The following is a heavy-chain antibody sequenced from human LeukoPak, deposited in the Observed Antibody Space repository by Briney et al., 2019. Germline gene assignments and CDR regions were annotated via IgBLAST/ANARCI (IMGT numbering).Heavy chain of an antibody. CDR1: GGSISNSY. D-gene: IGHD4-17*01. CDR3: ARDPMGGDYVRYFDY. CDR2: ISYNGSP. J-gene: IGHJ4*02. Sequence: SETLSLTCTVSGGSISNSYWSWIRQPPGKGLEWIGYISYNGSPDYSPSLKSRVTISADTSKNQFSLILSSVTAADTAVYYCARDPMGGDYVRYFDYWGQGTLVTVSS. V-gene: IGHV4-59*01.